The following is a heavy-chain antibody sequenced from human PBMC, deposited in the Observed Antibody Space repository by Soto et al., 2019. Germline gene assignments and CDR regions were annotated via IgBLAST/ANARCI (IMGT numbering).Heavy chain of an antibody. CDR1: GFSLTTDRVG. CDR2: IYWDDSK. D-gene: IGHD1-26*01. CDR3: AHAYGGRSLY. Sequence: QITLKESGPTLVKPTQTLTLTCTFSGFSLTTDRVGVGWIRQPPGEALEWLAVIYWDDSKTYRPSLESRLTIHKDTSKNQVALTMTTMDSLNTATYYCAHAYGGRSLYWGQGTLVTVSS. V-gene: IGHV2-5*02. J-gene: IGHJ4*02.